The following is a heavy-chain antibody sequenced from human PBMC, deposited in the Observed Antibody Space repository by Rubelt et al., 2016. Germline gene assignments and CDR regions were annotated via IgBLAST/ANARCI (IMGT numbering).Heavy chain of an antibody. CDR2: IDYSGAT. D-gene: IGHD5-12*01. CDR3: ARSSGYDYVYDY. J-gene: IGHJ4*02. Sequence: QLQLQESGPGLVKPSETLSLTCSVSGGSITSNNYHWGWIRQPPGKGLEWIGTIDYSGATYYNPSLKRRVTISVGMSKNQCSRKVNSVTAADTAVYYCARSSGYDYVYDYWGQGTLVTVSS. CDR1: GGSITSNNYH. V-gene: IGHV4-39*07.